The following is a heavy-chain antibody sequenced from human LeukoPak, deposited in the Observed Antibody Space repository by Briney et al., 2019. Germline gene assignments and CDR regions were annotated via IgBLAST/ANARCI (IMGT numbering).Heavy chain of an antibody. D-gene: IGHD5-12*01. J-gene: IGHJ4*02. V-gene: IGHV1-69*05. CDR2: IIPIFGTA. Sequence: SVKVSCKASGGTFSSYAISWVRQAPGQGLEWMGGIIPIFGTANYAQKFQGRVTITTDESTSTAYLELSSLRSEDTAVYYCARDSLHRVATISPHFDYWGQGTLVTVSS. CDR1: GGTFSSYA. CDR3: ARDSLHRVATISPHFDY.